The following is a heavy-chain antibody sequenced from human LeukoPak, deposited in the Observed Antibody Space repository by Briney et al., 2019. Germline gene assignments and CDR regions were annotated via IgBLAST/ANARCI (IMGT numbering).Heavy chain of an antibody. V-gene: IGHV3-30*02. CDR2: IRYDGSNK. J-gene: IGHJ5*02. D-gene: IGHD1-1*01. CDR1: GFTFSSYG. CDR3: AKEKYNWNSVFDP. Sequence: GGSLRLSCAASGFTFSSYGMHWVRQAPGKGLEWVAFIRYDGSNKYYADSVKGRFTISRDNSKNTLYLQMNSLRAEDTAVYYCAKEKYNWNSVFDPWGQGTLVTVSS.